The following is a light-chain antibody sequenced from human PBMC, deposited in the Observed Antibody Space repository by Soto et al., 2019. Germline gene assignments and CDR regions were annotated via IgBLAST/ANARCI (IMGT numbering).Light chain of an antibody. Sequence: EIVLTQSPATLSLSPGERATLSCRASQSISSYLAWYQQKPGQAPRLLIYDASNRASGIPARFSGRGSGTDFTLTISSLEPEDFAVYYCHQRSDWPAITFGGGTKVDIK. J-gene: IGKJ4*01. CDR3: HQRSDWPAIT. CDR1: QSISSY. V-gene: IGKV3-11*01. CDR2: DAS.